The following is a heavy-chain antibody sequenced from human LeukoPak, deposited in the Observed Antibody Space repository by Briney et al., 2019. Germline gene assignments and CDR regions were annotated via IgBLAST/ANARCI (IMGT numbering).Heavy chain of an antibody. J-gene: IGHJ4*02. D-gene: IGHD1-26*01. CDR2: IYYSGST. V-gene: IGHV4-59*01. CDR3: TRVPSGSYYRGNYFDY. CDR1: GGSISSYY. Sequence: PSETLSLTCTVSGGSISSYYWSWIRQPPGKGLEWIGYIYYSGSTNCNPSLKSRVTISVDTSKNQFSLKLSPVTAADTAVYYCTRVPSGSYYRGNYFDYWGQGTLVTVSS.